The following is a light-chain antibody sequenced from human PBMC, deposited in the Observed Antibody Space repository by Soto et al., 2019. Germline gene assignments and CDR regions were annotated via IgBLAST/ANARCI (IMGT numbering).Light chain of an antibody. CDR1: QSVGSRF. CDR3: QQYGSSPIT. V-gene: IGKV3-20*01. CDR2: GAS. Sequence: EIALTQSPGTLSLSPGERATLSCRASQSVGSRFLAWYQQKPGQAPRLLIYGASSRATGIPDRFSGSGSGTDFTLTISRLEPEDFAVYYCQQYGSSPITFGQGTRLEIK. J-gene: IGKJ5*01.